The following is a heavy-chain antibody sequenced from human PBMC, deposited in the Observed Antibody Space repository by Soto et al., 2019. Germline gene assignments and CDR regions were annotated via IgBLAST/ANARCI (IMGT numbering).Heavy chain of an antibody. CDR3: ARDRLVAATSAPPYCYYGMDV. D-gene: IGHD2-15*01. J-gene: IGHJ6*02. CDR1: GFTFSSYS. Sequence: PGGSLRLSCAASGFTFSSYSMNWVRQAPGKGLEWVSSISGSSRYIYYTDSVKGRFTISTDNTKKSLYLQINSLRAEDTAVYYCARDRLVAATSAPPYCYYGMDVWGQGTTVTVSS. V-gene: IGHV3-21*01. CDR2: ISGSSRYI.